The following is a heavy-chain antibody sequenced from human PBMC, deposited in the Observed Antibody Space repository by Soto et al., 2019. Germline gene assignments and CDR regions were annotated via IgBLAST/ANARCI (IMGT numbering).Heavy chain of an antibody. CDR1: GGSISSSSYY. CDR3: ARTYNWNGWADAFDI. V-gene: IGHV4-39*01. J-gene: IGHJ3*02. D-gene: IGHD1-20*01. Sequence: QLQLQESGPGLVKPSETLSLTCTVSGGSISSSSYYWGWIRQPPGKGLEWIGNIFYSGSTYYNPSLRSRVTISVDTSKNQFSLKLSSVTAADTSVYYCARTYNWNGWADAFDIWGHGTMVTVSS. CDR2: IFYSGST.